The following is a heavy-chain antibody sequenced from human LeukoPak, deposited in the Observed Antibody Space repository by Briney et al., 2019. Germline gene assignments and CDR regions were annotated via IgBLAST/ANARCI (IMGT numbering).Heavy chain of an antibody. CDR1: GGSISSYY. J-gene: IGHJ4*02. Sequence: SETLSLTCTVSGGSISSYYRSWIRQPPGKGLEWIGSIYYSGSTYYNPSLKSRVTISVDTSKNQFSLKLSSVTAADTAVYYCARSITMIVVVNDYWGQGTLVTVSS. CDR2: IYYSGST. D-gene: IGHD3-22*01. CDR3: ARSITMIVVVNDY. V-gene: IGHV4-59*12.